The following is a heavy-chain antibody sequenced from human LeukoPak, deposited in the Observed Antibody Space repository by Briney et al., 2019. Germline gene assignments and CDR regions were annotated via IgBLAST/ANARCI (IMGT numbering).Heavy chain of an antibody. V-gene: IGHV3-66*01. CDR2: IYSGGST. Sequence: PGGSLRLSCAASGFTVSSNYMSWVRQAPGKGLEWVSVIYSGGSTYYADSVKGRFTISRDNSKNTLYLQMNSQRAEDTAVYYCARGYSGYDSQTPFDYWGQGTLVTVSS. J-gene: IGHJ4*02. CDR1: GFTVSSNY. D-gene: IGHD5-12*01. CDR3: ARGYSGYDSQTPFDY.